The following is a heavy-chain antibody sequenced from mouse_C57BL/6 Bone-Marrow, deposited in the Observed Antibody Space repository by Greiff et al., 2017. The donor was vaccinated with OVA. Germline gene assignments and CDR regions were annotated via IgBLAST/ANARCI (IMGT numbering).Heavy chain of an antibody. D-gene: IGHD1-1*01. CDR1: GYAFSSYW. CDR2: IYPGDGDT. V-gene: IGHV1-80*01. CDR3: ARFWYYGKDFDY. J-gene: IGHJ2*01. Sequence: QVQLKESGAELVKPGASVKISCKASGYAFSSYWMNWVKQRPGKGLEWIGQIYPGDGDTNYNGKFKGKATLTADKSSSTAYMQLSSLTSEDSAVYFCARFWYYGKDFDYWGQGTTLTVSS.